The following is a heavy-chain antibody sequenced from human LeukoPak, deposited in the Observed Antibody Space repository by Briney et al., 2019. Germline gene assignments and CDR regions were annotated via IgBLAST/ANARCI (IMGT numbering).Heavy chain of an antibody. V-gene: IGHV3-23*01. CDR2: IRGSGDHT. D-gene: IGHD2-2*01. CDR3: TTFLYCSSTSCYAGGDY. J-gene: IGHJ4*02. CDR1: GFTFSNFD. Sequence: PGGSLRLSCAASGFTFSNFDMGWVRQAPGKGLEWISGIRGSGDHTYQADSVKGRFTISRENSKNTQYLQMNSLKTEDTAVYYCTTFLYCSSTSCYAGGDYWGQGTLVTVSS.